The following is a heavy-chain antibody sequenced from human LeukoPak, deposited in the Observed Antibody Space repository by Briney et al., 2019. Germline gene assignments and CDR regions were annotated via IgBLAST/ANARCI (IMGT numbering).Heavy chain of an antibody. CDR1: GGSISSGDYY. CDR2: IYYSGST. J-gene: IGHJ6*02. V-gene: IGHV4-30-4*01. CDR3: ARGEDYGMDV. Sequence: SETLSLTCTVSGGSISSGDYYWSWIRQPPGKGLEWIGYIYYSGSTYYNPSLKSRVTITVDTSKNQFSLKLSSVTAADTAVYYCARGEDYGMDVWGQGTTVTVSS.